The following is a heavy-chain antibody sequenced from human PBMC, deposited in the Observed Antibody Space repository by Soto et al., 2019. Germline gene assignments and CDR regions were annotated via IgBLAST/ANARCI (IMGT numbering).Heavy chain of an antibody. CDR3: AREGSSSWTVITYYYYYGMDV. V-gene: IGHV3-30-3*01. CDR1: GFTFSSYA. J-gene: IGHJ6*02. Sequence: GGSLRLSCAASGFTFSSYAMHWVRQAPGKGLEWVAVISYDGSNKYYADSVKGRFTISRDNSKNTLYLQMNSLRAEDTAVYYCAREGSSSWTVITYYYYYGMDVWGQGTTVTVSS. CDR2: ISYDGSNK. D-gene: IGHD6-13*01.